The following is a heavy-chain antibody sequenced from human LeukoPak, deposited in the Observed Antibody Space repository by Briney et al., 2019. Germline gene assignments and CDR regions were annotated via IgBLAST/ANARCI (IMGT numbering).Heavy chain of an antibody. CDR1: GFTFSSYG. CDR2: IKQDGSEK. V-gene: IGHV3-7*01. CDR3: AREWERAFDI. Sequence: PGRSLRLSCAASGFTFSSYGMHWVRQAPGKGLEWVANIKQDGSEKYYVDSVKGRFTISRDNAKNSLYLQMNSLRAEDTAVYYYAREWERAFDIWGQGTMVTVSS. J-gene: IGHJ3*02. D-gene: IGHD1-26*01.